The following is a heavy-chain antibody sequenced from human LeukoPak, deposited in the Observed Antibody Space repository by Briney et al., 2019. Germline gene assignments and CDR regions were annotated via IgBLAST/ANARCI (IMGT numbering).Heavy chain of an antibody. CDR1: GYTFTGYY. D-gene: IGHD4-17*01. V-gene: IGHV1-18*04. Sequence: GASVKVSCKASGYTFTGYYMHWVRQAPGQGLEWMGWISAYNGNTNYAQKLQGRVTMTTDTSTSTAYMELRSLRSDDTAVYYCARDIHDYGDRSAFDIWGQGTMVTVSS. CDR3: ARDIHDYGDRSAFDI. J-gene: IGHJ3*02. CDR2: ISAYNGNT.